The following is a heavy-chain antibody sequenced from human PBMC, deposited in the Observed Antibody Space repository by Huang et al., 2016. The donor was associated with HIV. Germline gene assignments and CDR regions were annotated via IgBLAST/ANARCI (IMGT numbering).Heavy chain of an antibody. CDR3: AKGGSAAAVLDF. J-gene: IGHJ4*02. CDR2: ISYDAKTK. CDR1: GFTFSSYG. D-gene: IGHD6-13*01. V-gene: IGHV3-30*18. Sequence: QVQLVESGGGVVQPGRSLRISCAASGFTFSSYGMHWVRRAPGKGLEWVAVISYDAKTKYYADSGKGRFSISRDNSKTTVYLQLNSLRVEDTAVYYCAKGGSAAAVLDFWGQGTLVTVSS.